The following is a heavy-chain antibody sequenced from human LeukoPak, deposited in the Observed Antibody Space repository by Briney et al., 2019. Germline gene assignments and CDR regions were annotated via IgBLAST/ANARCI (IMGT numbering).Heavy chain of an antibody. CDR2: VHYSGST. J-gene: IGHJ3*02. CDR1: GGSISTYY. CDR3: ARLLDYGGNSVAFDI. Sequence: SETLSLTCTVSGGSISTYYWSWIRQPPGKALEWIGYVHYSGSTNYNPSLKSRVTISVDTSKNQFSLKLSSVTAADTAVYYCARLLDYGGNSVAFDIWGQGTMVTVSS. D-gene: IGHD4-23*01. V-gene: IGHV4-59*08.